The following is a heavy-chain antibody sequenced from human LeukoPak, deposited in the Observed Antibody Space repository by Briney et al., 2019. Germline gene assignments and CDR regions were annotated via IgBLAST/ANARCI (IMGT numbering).Heavy chain of an antibody. J-gene: IGHJ5*02. CDR3: ARSTMVNTATGWFDP. Sequence: PSETLSLTCTVSSGSIRSYYWSWIRQPPGKGLEWIGYIYGSGSTNFNPSLKSRVTMSVDTSKNQISLKLSFVTAADTAMYYCARSTMVNTATGWFDPWGQGTLATVSS. CDR2: IYGSGST. V-gene: IGHV4-59*12. D-gene: IGHD4/OR15-4a*01. CDR1: SGSIRSYY.